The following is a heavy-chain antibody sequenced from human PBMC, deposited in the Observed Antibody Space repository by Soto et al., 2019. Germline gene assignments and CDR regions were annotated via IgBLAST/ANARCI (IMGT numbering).Heavy chain of an antibody. J-gene: IGHJ4*02. CDR3: ARRFSGSTNGG. Sequence: SETLSLTCTVSGGSVSSGSYYWSWIRQPPGKGLEWIGYIYYSGSTNYNPSLKSRVTISVDTSKNQFSLKLSSVTAADTAVYYCARRFSGSTNGGWGQGTLVSVSS. CDR2: IYYSGST. CDR1: GGSVSSGSYY. D-gene: IGHD3-22*01. V-gene: IGHV4-61*01.